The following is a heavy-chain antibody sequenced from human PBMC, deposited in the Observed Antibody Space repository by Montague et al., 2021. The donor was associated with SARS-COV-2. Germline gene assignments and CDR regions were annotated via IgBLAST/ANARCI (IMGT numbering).Heavy chain of an antibody. J-gene: IGHJ3*02. D-gene: IGHD6-13*01. CDR1: GGSISSSSYY. CDR3: AGSPPGIAAAGTVAAFDI. V-gene: IGHV4-39*01. Sequence: SETLSLTCTASGGSISSSSYYWGWIRQPPGKGLEWIGSIYYSGSTYYNPSLKSRVTISVDTSKNQFSLKLSSVTAADTAVYYCAGSPPGIAAAGTVAAFDIWGQGTMVTVSS. CDR2: IYYSGST.